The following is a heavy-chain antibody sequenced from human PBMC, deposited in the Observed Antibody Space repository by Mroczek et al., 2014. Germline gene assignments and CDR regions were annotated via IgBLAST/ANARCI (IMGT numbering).Heavy chain of an antibody. CDR2: ISYDGSNK. J-gene: IGHJ4*02. CDR3: ASPDTAMGIFDY. CDR1: GFTFSSYA. V-gene: IGHV3-30-3*01. D-gene: IGHD5-18*01. Sequence: QVQLVESGGGVVQPGRSLRLSCAASGFTFSSYAMHWVRQAPGKGLEWVAVISYDGSNKYYADSVKGRFTISRDNSKNTLYLQMNSLRAEDTAVYYCASPDTAMGIFDYWGQGTLVTVSS.